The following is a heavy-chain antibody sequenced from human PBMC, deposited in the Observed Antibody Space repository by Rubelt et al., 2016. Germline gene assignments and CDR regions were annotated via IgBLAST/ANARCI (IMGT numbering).Heavy chain of an antibody. Sequence: QVQLVPSGAEVKKPGASVKVSCKASGYTFTNYDINWVRQATGQGLEWMGWMNADRGNTGYAQKVQGRLTMTRNTAISTASMELGILRPADTAVYYCARVAACASRGYARGRGTLVTV. CDR3: ARVAACASRGYA. D-gene: IGHD3-10*01. CDR1: GYTFTNYD. J-gene: IGHJ4*02. CDR2: MNADRGNT. V-gene: IGHV1-8*01.